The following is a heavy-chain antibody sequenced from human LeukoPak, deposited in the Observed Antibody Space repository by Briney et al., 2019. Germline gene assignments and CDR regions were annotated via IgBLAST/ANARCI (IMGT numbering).Heavy chain of an antibody. D-gene: IGHD4-17*01. CDR3: ARMETYGDRRFDY. Sequence: SVKVSCKASGYTFTTYGISWVRQAPGQGLEWMGGIIPIFGTANYAQKFQGRVTITADESTSTAYMELSSLRSEDTAVYYCARMETYGDRRFDYWGQGTLVTVSS. V-gene: IGHV1-69*13. J-gene: IGHJ4*02. CDR2: IIPIFGTA. CDR1: GYTFTTYG.